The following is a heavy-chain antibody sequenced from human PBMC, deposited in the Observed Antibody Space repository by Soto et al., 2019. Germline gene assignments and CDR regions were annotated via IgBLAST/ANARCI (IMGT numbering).Heavy chain of an antibody. CDR1: GGSISSGDFY. V-gene: IGHV4-30-4*01. CDR3: ARVADTAMVSFYY. Sequence: SETLALTCAVSGGSISSGDFYRRWIGRPPGKGLEWMGYIYYSGSTYYNPSLKRRVTISVDTATNQLCLKLSSVTAADTAVYYCARVADTAMVSFYYWGQGTLVTVSS. CDR2: IYYSGST. D-gene: IGHD5-18*01. J-gene: IGHJ4*02.